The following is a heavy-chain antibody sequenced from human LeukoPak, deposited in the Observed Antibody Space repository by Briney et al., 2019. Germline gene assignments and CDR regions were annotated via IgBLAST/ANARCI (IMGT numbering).Heavy chain of an antibody. D-gene: IGHD3-22*01. CDR1: GYTFTGYY. J-gene: IGHJ4*02. Sequence: ASVKVSCKASGYTFTGYYMHWVRQAPGQGLEWMGWINPNSGGTNYAQKFQGRVTMTRDTSISTAYMELSRLRSDDTAVYYCARDRPPYYYDSSGYYPFDYWGQGTLVTVSS. CDR3: ARDRPPYYYDSSGYYPFDY. CDR2: INPNSGGT. V-gene: IGHV1-2*02.